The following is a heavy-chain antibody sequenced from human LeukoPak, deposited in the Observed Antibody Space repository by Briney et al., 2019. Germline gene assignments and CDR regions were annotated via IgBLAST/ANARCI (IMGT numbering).Heavy chain of an antibody. V-gene: IGHV3-23*01. CDR3: ARDHHRRLYDSQARDTFDI. CDR1: GFTFSTHA. D-gene: IGHD3-22*01. Sequence: GGSLRLSCEVSGFTFSTHAMSWVRQAPGKGLEWVSAITDSGGFTSYADSVKGRFTISRDNAKNSLYLQMNSLRAEDTAVYYCARDHHRRLYDSQARDTFDIWGQGTMVTVSS. J-gene: IGHJ3*02. CDR2: ITDSGGFT.